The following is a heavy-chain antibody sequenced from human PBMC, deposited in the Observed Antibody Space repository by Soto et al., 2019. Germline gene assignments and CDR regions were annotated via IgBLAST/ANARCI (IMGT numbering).Heavy chain of an antibody. J-gene: IGHJ3*02. Sequence: GGSLRLSCAASGFTFSSYAMSWVRQAPGKGLEWVSAISGSGGSTYYADSVKGRFTISRDNSKNTLYLQMNSLRAEDTAVYYCAKETGYSYGGDWSAFDIWGQGTMVTVSS. CDR2: ISGSGGST. D-gene: IGHD5-18*01. CDR3: AKETGYSYGGDWSAFDI. CDR1: GFTFSSYA. V-gene: IGHV3-23*01.